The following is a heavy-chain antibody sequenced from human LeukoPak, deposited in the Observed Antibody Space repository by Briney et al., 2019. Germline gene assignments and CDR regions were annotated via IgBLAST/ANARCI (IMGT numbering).Heavy chain of an antibody. CDR1: GGSISSGDYY. D-gene: IGHD1-1*01. Sequence: PSETLSLTCTVSGGSISSGDYYWSWIRQPPGKGLEWIGYIYYSGSTYYNPSLKSRVTISVDTSKNQFSLKLSSVTAADTAVYYCARGGELDKNFDYWGQGTLVTVSS. V-gene: IGHV4-30-4*08. J-gene: IGHJ4*02. CDR2: IYYSGST. CDR3: ARGGELDKNFDY.